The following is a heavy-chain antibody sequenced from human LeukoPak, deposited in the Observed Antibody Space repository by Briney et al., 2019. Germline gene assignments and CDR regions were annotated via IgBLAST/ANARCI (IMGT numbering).Heavy chain of an antibody. D-gene: IGHD6-25*01. Sequence: SETLSLTCAVYGGSFSGYYWSWIRQPPGKGLEWIGEINRSGSTNYNPSLKSRVTISVDTSKNQFSLKLSSVTAADTAVYYCARIKYSSEYWGQGTLVTVSS. V-gene: IGHV4-34*01. CDR1: GGSFSGYY. CDR3: ARIKYSSEY. J-gene: IGHJ4*02. CDR2: INRSGST.